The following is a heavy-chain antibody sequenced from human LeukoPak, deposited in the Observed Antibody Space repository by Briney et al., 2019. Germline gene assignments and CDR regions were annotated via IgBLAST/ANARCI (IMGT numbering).Heavy chain of an antibody. D-gene: IGHD3-22*01. CDR3: TRPLREYYYDSAFDY. V-gene: IGHV3-23*01. CDR1: GFTFSNYA. Sequence: GGSLRLSCAASGFTFSNYAMNWVRQAPGKGLEWVSLISSSGDNAYYADSVRGRFTISRDKSKNTVSLQMNSLRAEDTAVYYCTRPLREYYYDSAFDYWGQGTLVTVSS. CDR2: ISSSGDNA. J-gene: IGHJ4*02.